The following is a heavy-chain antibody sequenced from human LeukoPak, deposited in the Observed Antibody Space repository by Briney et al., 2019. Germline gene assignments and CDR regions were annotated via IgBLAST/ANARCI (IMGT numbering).Heavy chain of an antibody. CDR1: GYTFTSYS. V-gene: IGHV7-4-1*02. CDR3: ARERNDCYGSSGCVGDSYMDV. J-gene: IGHJ6*03. D-gene: IGHD3-22*01. Sequence: ASVKVSCKASGYTFTSYSMNWVRQAPGQGLEWMGWIDTKTGNPTYAQGFTGRFVFSLDTSVSTAYLQISSLKAEDTAVYYCARERNDCYGSSGCVGDSYMDVWGKGTTVTVSS. CDR2: IDTKTGNP.